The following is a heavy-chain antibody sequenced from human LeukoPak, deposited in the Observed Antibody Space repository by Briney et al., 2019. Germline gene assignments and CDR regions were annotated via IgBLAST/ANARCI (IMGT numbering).Heavy chain of an antibody. V-gene: IGHV3-30*02. CDR1: GFTFSSYG. J-gene: IGHJ4*02. D-gene: IGHD1-26*01. Sequence: GGSLRLSCAASGFTFSSYGMHWVRQAPGKGLEWVAFTRYDGSNKYYADSVKGRFTISRDNSKNTLYLQMNSLRAEDTAVYYCAKDRRGSYTFDYWGQGTLVTVSS. CDR2: TRYDGSNK. CDR3: AKDRRGSYTFDY.